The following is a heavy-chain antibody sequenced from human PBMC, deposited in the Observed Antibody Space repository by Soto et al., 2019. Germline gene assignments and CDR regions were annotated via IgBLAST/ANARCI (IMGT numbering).Heavy chain of an antibody. CDR1: GFSFSTYA. CDR3: AKAGQIAVAGAYYYYGMDV. J-gene: IGHJ6*02. CDR2: IGGGDDDR. V-gene: IGHV3-23*01. D-gene: IGHD6-19*01. Sequence: EVQLLESGGGLVQPGGSLRLSCGASGFSFSTYAMSWVRQAPGKGLEWVSSIGGGDDDRYYADSVKGRFTISRDNSKNTLYLQMNSLRAEDTAVYYCAKAGQIAVAGAYYYYGMDVWGQGTTVTVSS.